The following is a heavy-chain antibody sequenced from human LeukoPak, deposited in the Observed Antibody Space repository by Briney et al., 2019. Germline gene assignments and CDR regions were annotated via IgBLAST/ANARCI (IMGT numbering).Heavy chain of an antibody. CDR2: INPNSGGT. J-gene: IGHJ6*03. CDR1: GYTFTGYY. D-gene: IGHD2-2*02. Sequence: GASVKVSCKASGYTFTGYYMHWVRQAPGQGLEWMGWINPNSGGTNYAQKFQGRVTMTRDTSISAAYMELSRLRSDDTAVYYCARDPCSSTSRYTGYYYMDVWGKGTTVTVSS. V-gene: IGHV1-2*02. CDR3: ARDPCSSTSRYTGYYYMDV.